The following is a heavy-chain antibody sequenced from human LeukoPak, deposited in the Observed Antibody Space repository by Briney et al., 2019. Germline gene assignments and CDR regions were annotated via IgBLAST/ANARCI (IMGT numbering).Heavy chain of an antibody. CDR2: IRHDASNR. V-gene: IGHV3-30*02. D-gene: IGHD3-16*01. CDR3: ALGGFRGKYYVDV. Sequence: GGSLRLSCTASGFTFSDYAMHWVRQAPGKGLEWVTFIRHDASNRNYADSVKGRFTISRDNSKNTLSLQMNSLRAEDTAVYYCALGGFRGKYYVDVWGKGTTVSVSS. CDR1: GFTFSDYA. J-gene: IGHJ6*03.